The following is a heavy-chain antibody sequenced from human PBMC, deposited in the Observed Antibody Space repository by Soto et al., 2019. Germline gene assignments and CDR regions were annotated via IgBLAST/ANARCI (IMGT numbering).Heavy chain of an antibody. V-gene: IGHV1-18*01. J-gene: IGHJ3*01. CDR2: ISAHTGSS. CDR1: GYTFTSSG. Sequence: QVQLVQSGAEVKKPGASVKVSCKASGYTFTSSGMSWVRQAPGQGLEWMGWISAHTGSSEYAQRFQGRVTMTTDRATSTAYMELRSLRADDTAVYYCASAFFYHGSDSRGYSCDAFAFWGPGTLVTVSS. CDR3: ASAFFYHGSDSRGYSCDAFAF. D-gene: IGHD3-22*01.